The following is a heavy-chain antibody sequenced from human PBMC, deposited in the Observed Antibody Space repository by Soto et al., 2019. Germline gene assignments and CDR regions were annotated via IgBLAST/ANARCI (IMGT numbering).Heavy chain of an antibody. Sequence: QLQLVESGGGVIQPGRSLRLSCADSGFTFSSYGMHWVRQAPGKGLERVAGISYDGSNKFYADSVKGRFTISRDNSKNTLYLQMNSLRAEDTAVYYCAKDTYYYDSSGYYVFEDWGQGNLVTVSS. J-gene: IGHJ4*02. CDR2: ISYDGSNK. V-gene: IGHV3-30*18. CDR1: GFTFSSYG. CDR3: AKDTYYYDSSGYYVFED. D-gene: IGHD3-22*01.